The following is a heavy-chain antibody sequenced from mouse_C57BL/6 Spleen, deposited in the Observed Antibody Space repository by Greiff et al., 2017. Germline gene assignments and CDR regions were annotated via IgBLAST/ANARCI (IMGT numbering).Heavy chain of an antibody. CDR1: GFTFSDYG. J-gene: IGHJ4*01. D-gene: IGHD2-1*01. Sequence: EVQRVESGGGLVKPGGSLKLSCAASGFTFSDYGMHWVRQAPEKGLEWVAYISSGSSTIYYADTVKSRFTISRDNAKNTLFLQMTSLRSEDTAMYYCARCPIYYGNYYAMDYWGQGTSVTVSS. V-gene: IGHV5-17*01. CDR3: ARCPIYYGNYYAMDY. CDR2: ISSGSSTI.